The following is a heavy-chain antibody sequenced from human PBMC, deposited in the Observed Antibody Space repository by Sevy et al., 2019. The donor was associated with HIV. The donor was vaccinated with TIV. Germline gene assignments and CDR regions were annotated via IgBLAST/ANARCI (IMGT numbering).Heavy chain of an antibody. V-gene: IGHV3-30*18. CDR1: GFSFSYYG. J-gene: IGHJ6*02. CDR3: ANAYSGSYSHSYLYALDV. CDR2: ISRDGINE. D-gene: IGHD1-26*01. Sequence: GGSLRLSCIGSGFSFSYYGIHWVRQAPGKGLDWAALISRDGINEYYADSVRRRFTISRDNAKNTVYLEMNSLRNEDTDIYFYANAYSGSYSHSYLYALDVWGQGTTVTVSS.